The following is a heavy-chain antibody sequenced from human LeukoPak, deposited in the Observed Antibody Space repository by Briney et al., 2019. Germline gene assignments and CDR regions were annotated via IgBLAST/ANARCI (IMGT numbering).Heavy chain of an antibody. V-gene: IGHV4-34*01. D-gene: IGHD2-8*01. CDR2: INHSGST. CDR1: GGSFSGYY. CDR3: ARETRYCTNGVCYSGSTAVFDY. J-gene: IGHJ4*02. Sequence: PSETLSLTCAVYGGSFSGYYWSWIRQPPGKGLEWIGEINHSGSTNYNPSLKSRVTISVDTSKNQFSLKLSSETAADTAVYYCARETRYCTNGVCYSGSTAVFDYWGQGTLVTVSS.